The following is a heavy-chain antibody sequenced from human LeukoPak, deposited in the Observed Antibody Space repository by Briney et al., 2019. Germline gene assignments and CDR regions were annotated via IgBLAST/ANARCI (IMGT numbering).Heavy chain of an antibody. CDR3: ARYRGWYYYYFDY. CDR1: GFTFSNSP. Sequence: GSLRLSCAASGFTFSNSPMNWVRQPPGKGLEWIGEINHSGSTNYNPSLKSRVTISVDTSKNQFSLKLSSVTAADTAVYYCARYRGWYYYYFDYWGQGTLVTVSS. CDR2: INHSGST. J-gene: IGHJ4*02. V-gene: IGHV4-34*01. D-gene: IGHD6-19*01.